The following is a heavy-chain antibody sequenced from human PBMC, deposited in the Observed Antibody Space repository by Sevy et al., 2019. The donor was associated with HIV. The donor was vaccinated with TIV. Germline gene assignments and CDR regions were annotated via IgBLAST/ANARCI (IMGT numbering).Heavy chain of an antibody. CDR3: AKEGYDILTGFEPGNFDS. D-gene: IGHD3-9*01. V-gene: IGHV3-30*18. J-gene: IGHJ4*02. CDR1: GFTFGSYG. CDR2: ISYDGTIK. Sequence: GGSLRLSCAASGFTFGSYGMHWVRQAPGKGLEWVAVISYDGTIKSYADSVRGRFSISRDNADSTLYLLMDSLRAEDTAVYYCAKEGYDILTGFEPGNFDSWGQRTLVTASS.